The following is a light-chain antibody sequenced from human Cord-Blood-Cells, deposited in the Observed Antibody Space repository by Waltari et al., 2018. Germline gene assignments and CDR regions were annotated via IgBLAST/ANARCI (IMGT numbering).Light chain of an antibody. CDR2: AAS. CDR1: QSISSY. CDR3: QQSYSTPVT. J-gene: IGKJ2*01. V-gene: IGKV1-39*01. Sequence: DIQMTQSPSSLSASVGDRVTITCRASQSISSYLNWYLQKPGKAPKLLIYAASSLQSGVRSRFSGSGSGTDFTLTISSLQPEDFATYYCQQSYSTPVTFGQGTKLEIK.